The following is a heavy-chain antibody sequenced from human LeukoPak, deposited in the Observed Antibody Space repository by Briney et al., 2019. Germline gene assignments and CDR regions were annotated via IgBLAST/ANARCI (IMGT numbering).Heavy chain of an antibody. Sequence: SETLSLTCAVYGGSFSGYYRSWIRQPPGKGLEWIGEINHSGSTNYNPSLKSRVTISVDTSKNQFSLKLSSVTAADTAVYYCARGFRGSWNNWFDPWGQGTLVTVSS. CDR2: INHSGST. V-gene: IGHV4-34*01. CDR1: GGSFSGYY. D-gene: IGHD2-15*01. J-gene: IGHJ5*02. CDR3: ARGFRGSWNNWFDP.